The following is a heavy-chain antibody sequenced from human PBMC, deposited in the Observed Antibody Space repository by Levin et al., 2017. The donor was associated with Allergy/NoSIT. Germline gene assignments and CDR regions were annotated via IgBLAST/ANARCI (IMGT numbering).Heavy chain of an antibody. J-gene: IGHJ6*02. CDR2: INHSGST. Sequence: SETLSLTCAVYGGSFSGYYWSWIRQPPGKGLEWIGEINHSGSTNYNPSLKSRVTISVDTSKNQFSLKLSSVTAADTAVYYCARAGVVYNWNYGGDYYYYGMDVWGQGTTVTVSS. V-gene: IGHV4-34*01. D-gene: IGHD1-7*01. CDR1: GGSFSGYY. CDR3: ARAGVVYNWNYGGDYYYYGMDV.